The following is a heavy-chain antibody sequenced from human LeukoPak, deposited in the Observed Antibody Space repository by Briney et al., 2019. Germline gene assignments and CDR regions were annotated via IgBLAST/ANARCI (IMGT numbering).Heavy chain of an antibody. CDR2: ISGSGGST. CDR1: GFTFSSYA. Sequence: GGSLRLSCAASGFTFSSYAMSWDRQAPGKGLEWVSAISGSGGSTYYADSVKGRFTISRDNSKNTLYLQMNSLRAEDTAVYYCAKSYYDSSGYYPGGYGMDVWGQGTTVTVSS. D-gene: IGHD3-22*01. J-gene: IGHJ6*02. V-gene: IGHV3-23*01. CDR3: AKSYYDSSGYYPGGYGMDV.